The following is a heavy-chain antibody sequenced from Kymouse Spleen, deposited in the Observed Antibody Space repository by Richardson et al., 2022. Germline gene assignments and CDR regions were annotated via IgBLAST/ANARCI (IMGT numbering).Heavy chain of an antibody. V-gene: IGHV3-33*01. CDR3: ARSITMVRGVMGFDY. CDR1: GFTFSSYG. D-gene: IGHD3-10*01. J-gene: IGHJ4*02. CDR2: IWYDGSNK. Sequence: QVQLVESGGGVVQPGRSLRLSCAASGFTFSSYGMHWVRQAPGKGLEWVAVIWYDGSNKYYADSVKGRFTISRDNSKNTLYLQMNSLRAEDTAVYYCARSITMVRGVMGFDYWGQGTLVTVSS.